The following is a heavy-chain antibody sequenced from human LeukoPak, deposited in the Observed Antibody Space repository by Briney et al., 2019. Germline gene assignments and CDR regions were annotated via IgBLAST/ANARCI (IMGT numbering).Heavy chain of an antibody. CDR1: GGSISSGGYY. V-gene: IGHV4-30-2*01. Sequence: PSETLSPTCTVSGGSISSGGYYWSWIRQPPGKGLEWIGYIYHSGSTYYNPSLKSRVTISVGRSKNQFSLKLSSVTAADTAVYYCARRLRSKYCSSTSCYKVGVDWFDPWGQGTLVTVSS. CDR2: IYHSGST. J-gene: IGHJ5*02. D-gene: IGHD2-2*02. CDR3: ARRLRSKYCSSTSCYKVGVDWFDP.